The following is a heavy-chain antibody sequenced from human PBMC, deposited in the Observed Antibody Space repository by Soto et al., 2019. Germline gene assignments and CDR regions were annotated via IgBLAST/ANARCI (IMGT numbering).Heavy chain of an antibody. CDR3: AKDNQQLVTDGMDV. CDR2: IGGSGGST. CDR1: GFTFSSYA. V-gene: IGHV3-23*01. Sequence: GGSLRLSCAASGFTFSSYAMSWVRQAPGKGLEWVSAIGGSGGSTYYADSVKGRFTISRDNSKNTLYLQMNSLRAEDTAVYYCAKDNQQLVTDGMDVWGQGTTVTVSS. J-gene: IGHJ6*02. D-gene: IGHD6-13*01.